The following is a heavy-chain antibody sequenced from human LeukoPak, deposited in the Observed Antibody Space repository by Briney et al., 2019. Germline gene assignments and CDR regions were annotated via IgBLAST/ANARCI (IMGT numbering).Heavy chain of an antibody. CDR2: IIPIFGTA. CDR1: GGTFSSYA. V-gene: IGHV1-69*13. Sequence: SVKVSCKASGGTFSSYAISWVRQAPGQGLEWMGGIIPIFGTANYAQKFQGRVTITADESTSTAYMELSSLRSEDTAVYYCARLHSSVKSAIDYWGQGTLVTVSS. CDR3: ARLHSSVKSAIDY. D-gene: IGHD6-19*01. J-gene: IGHJ4*02.